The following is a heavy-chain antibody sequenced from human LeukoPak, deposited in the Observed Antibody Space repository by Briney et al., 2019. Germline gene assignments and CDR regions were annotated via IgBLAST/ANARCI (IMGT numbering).Heavy chain of an antibody. V-gene: IGHV4-30-4*08. D-gene: IGHD6-6*01. CDR2: IYYSGST. CDR1: GGSISSGDYY. CDR3: ARAPYSSSSARHIDY. Sequence: PSETLSLTCTVSGGSISSGDYYWSWIRQPPGKGLEWIGYIYYSGSTYYNPSLKSRITISVDTSKNQFSLKLSSVTAADTAVYYCARAPYSSSSARHIDYWGQGTLITVSS. J-gene: IGHJ4*02.